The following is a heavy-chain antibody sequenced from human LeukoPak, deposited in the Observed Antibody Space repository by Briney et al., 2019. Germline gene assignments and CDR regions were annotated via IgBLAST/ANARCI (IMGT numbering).Heavy chain of an antibody. CDR3: ARQALGYCSGGNCYSDY. J-gene: IGHJ4*02. V-gene: IGHV5-51*01. D-gene: IGHD2-15*01. Sequence: GDSLKISCKGSGYSFTSYWIGWVRQMPGKGLEWMGIIHPGDSDTRYSPSFQGQVTISADKSISTAYVQWSSLRASDTAMYYCARQALGYCSGGNCYSDYWGQGTLVSVSS. CDR2: IHPGDSDT. CDR1: GYSFTSYW.